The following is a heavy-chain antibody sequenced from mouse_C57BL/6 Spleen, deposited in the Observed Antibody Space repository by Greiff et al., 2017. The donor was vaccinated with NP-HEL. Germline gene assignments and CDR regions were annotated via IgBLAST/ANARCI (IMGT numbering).Heavy chain of an antibody. CDR2: IRYSGST. D-gene: IGHD4-1*01. V-gene: IGHV3-1*01. Sequence: EVQGVESGPGMVKPSQSLSLSCTVTGYSITSGYDWHWIRHFPGNKLEWMGYIRYSGSTNYNPSLKSRISITHDTSKNHFFLKLNSVTTEDTATDYCARAGGGTDYAMDYWGQGTSVTVSS. CDR1: GYSITSGYD. J-gene: IGHJ4*01. CDR3: ARAGGGTDYAMDY.